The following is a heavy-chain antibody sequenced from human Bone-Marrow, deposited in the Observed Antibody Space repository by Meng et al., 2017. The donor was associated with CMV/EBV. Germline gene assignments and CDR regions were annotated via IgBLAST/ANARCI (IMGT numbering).Heavy chain of an antibody. D-gene: IGHD4-17*01. CDR2: ISSSSSYI. CDR1: GFTFSSYS. Sequence: GESLKISCAASGFTFSSYSMNWVRQAPGKGLEWVSSISSSSSYIYYADSVKGRFTISRDNAKNSLYLQMNSLRAEDTAVYYCAREKKRCGDVWGQGTTVTVS. J-gene: IGHJ6*02. V-gene: IGHV3-21*01. CDR3: AREKKRCGDV.